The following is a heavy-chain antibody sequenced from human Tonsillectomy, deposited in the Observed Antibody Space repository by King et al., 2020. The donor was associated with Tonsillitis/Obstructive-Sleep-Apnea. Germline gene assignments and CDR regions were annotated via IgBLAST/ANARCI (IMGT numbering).Heavy chain of an antibody. D-gene: IGHD5-24*01. Sequence: VQLQESGPGLVKPSETLSLTCTVSGGSISSYYWSWIRQPPGKGLEWIGYIYYSGSTNYNPSLKSRVTISVDTSKNQFSLKLSSVTAADTAVYYCARWAGRWLPQNAGVYYFDYWGQGTLVTVSS. CDR2: IYYSGST. J-gene: IGHJ4*02. V-gene: IGHV4-59*01. CDR1: GGSISSYY. CDR3: ARWAGRWLPQNAGVYYFDY.